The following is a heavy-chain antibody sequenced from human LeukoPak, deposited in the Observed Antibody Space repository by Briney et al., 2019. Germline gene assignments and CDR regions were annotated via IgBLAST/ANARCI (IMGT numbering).Heavy chain of an antibody. J-gene: IGHJ6*03. D-gene: IGHD1-26*01. Sequence: PGGSLRLSCAVSGFKFNNYAMNWVRQAPGKGLEWVSGIVGSGGSTHYADSVKGRFTISRDNAKNTLYLQMHSLGAEDTALYYCAKDGVVGTRRNYMDVWGKGTTVTVSS. V-gene: IGHV3-23*01. CDR1: GFKFNNYA. CDR3: AKDGVVGTRRNYMDV. CDR2: IVGSGGST.